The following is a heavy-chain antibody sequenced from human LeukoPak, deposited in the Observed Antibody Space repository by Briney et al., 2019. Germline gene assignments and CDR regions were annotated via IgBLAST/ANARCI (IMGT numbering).Heavy chain of an antibody. CDR1: GGYLSSYY. D-gene: IGHD3-22*01. J-gene: IGHJ4*02. Sequence: SETLSLTCTVSGGYLSSYYWSWIRQPPGKGLEWIGYIFNSGSTNYNPSLKSRVTMSVDTSKNQFSLKLRSVTAADTAVYYCARAGYYYDISAYAIDYWGQGTLVTVSS. V-gene: IGHV4-59*12. CDR2: IFNSGST. CDR3: ARAGYYYDISAYAIDY.